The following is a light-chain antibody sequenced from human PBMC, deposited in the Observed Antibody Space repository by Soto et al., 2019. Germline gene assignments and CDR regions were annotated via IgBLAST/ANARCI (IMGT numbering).Light chain of an antibody. Sequence: DIQITQSPSTLSAYVGATVALTFRSSQSISSRLAWYQQKPGKAPKLLIYKASSLESGVPSRFSGSGSGTEFTLTISSLQTDDFATYSCQQYNSYSLTFGKGTKVDIK. CDR1: QSISSR. CDR2: KAS. CDR3: QQYNSYSLT. J-gene: IGKJ1*01. V-gene: IGKV1-5*03.